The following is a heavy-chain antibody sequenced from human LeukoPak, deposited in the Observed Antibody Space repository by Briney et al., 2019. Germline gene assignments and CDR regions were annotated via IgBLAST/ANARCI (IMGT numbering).Heavy chain of an antibody. Sequence: SVKVSCKASGGAFSSYAISWVRQAPGQGLEWMGGIIPIFGTANYAQKFQGRVTITADESTSTAYMELSSLRSEDTAVYYCARVGPAHYYDSSGYTDYFDYWGQGTLVTVSS. CDR2: IIPIFGTA. V-gene: IGHV1-69*13. CDR1: GGAFSSYA. CDR3: ARVGPAHYYDSSGYTDYFDY. D-gene: IGHD3-22*01. J-gene: IGHJ4*02.